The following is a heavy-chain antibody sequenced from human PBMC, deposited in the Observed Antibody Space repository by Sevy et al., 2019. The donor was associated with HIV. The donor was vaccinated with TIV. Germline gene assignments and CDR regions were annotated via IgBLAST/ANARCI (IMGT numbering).Heavy chain of an antibody. CDR2: ISSSGSTI. CDR3: AGGYWSGGSCYRLFDY. V-gene: IGHV3-11*04. J-gene: IGHJ4*02. D-gene: IGHD2-15*01. CDR1: GFTFSDYY. Sequence: GGSLRLSCAASGFTFSDYYMSWIRQAPGKGLEWVSYISSSGSTIYYADSVKGRFTISRDNAKNSLYLQMNSLRAEDTAVYYCAGGYWSGGSCYRLFDYWGQGTLVTVSS.